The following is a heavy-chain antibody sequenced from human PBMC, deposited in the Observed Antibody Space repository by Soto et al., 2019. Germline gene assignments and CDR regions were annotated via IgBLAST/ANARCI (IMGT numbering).Heavy chain of an antibody. CDR3: ARDLRYFDWPPPGDWFDP. CDR2: ISAYNGNT. V-gene: IGHV1-18*01. CDR1: GYTFTSYG. J-gene: IGHJ5*02. Sequence: ASVKVSCKASGYTFTSYGISWVRQAPGQGLEWMGWISAYNGNTNYAQKLQGRVTMTTDTSTSTAYMELRSLRPDDTAVYYCARDLRYFDWPPPGDWFDPWGQGTLVTVSS. D-gene: IGHD3-9*01.